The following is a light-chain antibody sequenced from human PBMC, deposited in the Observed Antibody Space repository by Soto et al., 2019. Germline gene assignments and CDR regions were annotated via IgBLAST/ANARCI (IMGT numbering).Light chain of an antibody. CDR3: EQYADWYS. CDR1: RSVATN. V-gene: IGKV3-15*01. CDR2: GAS. J-gene: IGKJ2*03. Sequence: EIVLTQSPATLSVSPGERATLSCRASRSVATNLAWYQQKPGQAPSLLIQGASARATGVPASFSGSGSGTEFTLTISGLQSEDSAVYYCEQYADWYSFGQGTKLEIK.